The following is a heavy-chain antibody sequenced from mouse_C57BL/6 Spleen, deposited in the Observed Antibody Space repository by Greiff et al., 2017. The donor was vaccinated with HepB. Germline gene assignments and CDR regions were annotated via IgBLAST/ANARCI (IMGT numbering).Heavy chain of an antibody. D-gene: IGHD1-1*01. CDR3: ARYPHYYGSTYAMDY. V-gene: IGHV7-3*01. Sequence: EVQGVESGGGLVQPGGSLSLSCAASGFTFTDYYMSWVRQPPGKALEWLGFIRNKANGYTTEYSASVKGRFTISRDNSQSILYLQMNALRAEDSATYDCARYPHYYGSTYAMDYWGQGTSVTVSS. CDR1: GFTFTDYY. CDR2: IRNKANGYTT. J-gene: IGHJ4*01.